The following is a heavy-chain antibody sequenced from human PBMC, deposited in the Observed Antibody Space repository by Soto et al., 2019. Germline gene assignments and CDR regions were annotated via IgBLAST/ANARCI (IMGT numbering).Heavy chain of an antibody. J-gene: IGHJ5*02. V-gene: IGHV3-74*03. D-gene: IGHD1-26*01. Sequence: EEQLVESGGALVQPGGSLRLSCAASGFTFSYFWIYWVRQAPGKGLAWVSHINSDGSSGTYADSVKGRFTISRDNVKNTLYLQMNNLRAEDTAVYFCARDSGSYFSLDLWGQGTLVTVSS. CDR3: ARDSGSYFSLDL. CDR2: INSDGSSG. CDR1: GFTFSYFW.